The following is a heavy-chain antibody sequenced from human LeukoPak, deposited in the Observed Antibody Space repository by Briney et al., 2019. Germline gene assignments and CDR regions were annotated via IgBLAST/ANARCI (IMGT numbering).Heavy chain of an antibody. CDR3: ASSYYDFWSGYSPDY. D-gene: IGHD3-3*01. J-gene: IGHJ4*02. V-gene: IGHV3-48*01. CDR2: ISSSSSTI. Sequence: GGSLRLSCAASGFTFSSYAMHWVRQAPGKGLEWVSYISSSSSTIYYADSVKGRFTISRDNAKNSLYLQMNSLRAEDTAVYYCASSYYDFWSGYSPDYWGQGTLVTVSS. CDR1: GFTFSSYA.